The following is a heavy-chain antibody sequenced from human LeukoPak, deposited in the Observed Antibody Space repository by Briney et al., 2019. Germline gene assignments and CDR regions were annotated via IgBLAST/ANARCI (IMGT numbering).Heavy chain of an antibody. J-gene: IGHJ4*02. D-gene: IGHD5-18*01. V-gene: IGHV5-51*01. Sequence: GESLKISCEGSGYSFTSYWIGWVRQMPGKGLEWMGIIYPGDSDTRYSPSFQGQVTISADKSISTAYLQWSSLKASDTAMYYCARQTPVDTAMVTSMDYWGQGTLVTVSS. CDR1: GYSFTSYW. CDR2: IYPGDSDT. CDR3: ARQTPVDTAMVTSMDY.